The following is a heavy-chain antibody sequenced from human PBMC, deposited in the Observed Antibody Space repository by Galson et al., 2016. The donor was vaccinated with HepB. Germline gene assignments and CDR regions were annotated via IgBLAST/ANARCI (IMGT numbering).Heavy chain of an antibody. CDR3: ARVPARFGVRKGWFDP. Sequence: CKGSGDTFNNYGISWVRQAPGHGLEWMGWIIAYNGNTNYAQKVQDRVTLTTDTSTGTAYMELGSLRSDDTAVYYCARVPARFGVRKGWFDPWGQGTLVTVSS. D-gene: IGHD3-16*01. V-gene: IGHV1-18*01. CDR1: GDTFNNYG. J-gene: IGHJ5*02. CDR2: IIAYNGNT.